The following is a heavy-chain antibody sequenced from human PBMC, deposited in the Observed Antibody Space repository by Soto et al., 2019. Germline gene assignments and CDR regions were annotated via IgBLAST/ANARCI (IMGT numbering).Heavy chain of an antibody. V-gene: IGHV4-61*01. D-gene: IGHD2-2*01. Sequence: QVQLQESGPGLVKPSETLSLTCTVSGGSVSSGSYYWSWIRQPPGKGLEWIGYIYYSGSTNYNPSLKRRVTISVDTSNNQFALKPSSVTAADTAAYPCERVRKRTPCSAYWGQGTLVAVSS. J-gene: IGHJ4*02. CDR3: ERVRKRTPCSAY. CDR1: GGSVSSGSYY. CDR2: IYYSGST.